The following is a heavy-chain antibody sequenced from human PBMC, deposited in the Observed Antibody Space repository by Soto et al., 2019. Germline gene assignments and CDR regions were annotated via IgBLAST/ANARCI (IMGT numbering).Heavy chain of an antibody. V-gene: IGHV1-69*13. Sequence: GASVKVSCKASGGTFSSYAISWVRQAPGQGLEWMGGIIPIFGTANYAQKFQGRVTITADESTSTAYMELSSLRSEDTAVYYCAGPPSYDSSGYYIGYWGQGTLVTVSS. CDR1: GGTFSSYA. CDR2: IIPIFGTA. CDR3: AGPPSYDSSGYYIGY. J-gene: IGHJ4*02. D-gene: IGHD3-22*01.